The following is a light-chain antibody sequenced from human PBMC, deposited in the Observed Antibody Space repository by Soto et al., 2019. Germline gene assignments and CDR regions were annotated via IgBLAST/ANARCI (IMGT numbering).Light chain of an antibody. V-gene: IGLV1-44*01. J-gene: IGLJ2*01. CDR1: SSNIGSNT. Sequence: QSVLTQSPSASGTPGQRVTISCSGSSSNIGSNTVNWYQQLPGTAPKLLVYSNNQRPSGVPGRFSGSKSGTSASLAISGLQSEDEADYYCAAWDDSLNALVLGGGTKLTVL. CDR3: AAWDDSLNALV. CDR2: SNN.